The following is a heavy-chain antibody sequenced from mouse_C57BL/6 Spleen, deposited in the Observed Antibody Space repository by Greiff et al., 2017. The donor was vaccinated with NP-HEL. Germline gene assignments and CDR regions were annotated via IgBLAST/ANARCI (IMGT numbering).Heavy chain of an antibody. CDR2: INPSSGYT. CDR3: ARGGFITTVWGAMDY. CDR1: GYTFPSYW. Sequence: QVQLQQSGAELVKPGASVKISCKASGYTFPSYWMHWVNQRPGQGLEWIGYINPSSGYTKYNQKFKDKATLTSDKSSSTAYMQLSSLTYEDSAVYYCARGGFITTVWGAMDYWGQGTSVTVSS. J-gene: IGHJ4*01. D-gene: IGHD1-1*01. V-gene: IGHV1-7*01.